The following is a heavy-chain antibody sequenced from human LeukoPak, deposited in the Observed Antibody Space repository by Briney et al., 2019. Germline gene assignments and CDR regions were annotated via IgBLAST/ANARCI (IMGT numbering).Heavy chain of an antibody. CDR1: GVSISRFY. CDR2: IYSGVPT. D-gene: IGHD1-1*01. CDR3: VQTTGWPGFDY. J-gene: IGHJ4*02. V-gene: IGHV4-4*09. Sequence: SETLSLTCTTSGVSISRFYWSWVGQPPGKGLEWIGNIYSGVPTYFNPSLKSRVIISVDTSKNQFSLNLTSVTAADTAMYYCVQTTGWPGFDYWGQGILVTVSS.